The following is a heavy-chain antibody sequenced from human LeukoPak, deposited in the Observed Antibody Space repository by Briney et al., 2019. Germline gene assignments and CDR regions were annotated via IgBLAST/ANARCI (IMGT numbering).Heavy chain of an antibody. V-gene: IGHV1-2*02. CDR3: ARDSGYCTNGVCRLLFVMRSGYMDV. J-gene: IGHJ6*03. D-gene: IGHD2-8*01. CDR1: GYTFTGYY. Sequence: PWASVKVSCKASGYTFTGYYMHWVRQAPGQGLEWMGWINPNSGGTNYAQKFQGRVTMTRDTSISTAYMELSRLRSDDTAVYYCARDSGYCTNGVCRLLFVMRSGYMDVWGKGTTVTVSS. CDR2: INPNSGGT.